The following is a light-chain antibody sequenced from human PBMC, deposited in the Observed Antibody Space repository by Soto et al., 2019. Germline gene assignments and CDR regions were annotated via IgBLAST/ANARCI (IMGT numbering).Light chain of an antibody. J-gene: IGKJ2*01. Sequence: DIQMNQSPSSLSASVGDRVTITCRASQSISSYLNWYQQKPGKAPKLLIYAASSLQSGVPSRFSGSGSGTDFTLTISSLQPEDFATYYCQQSYSIFMYTVGQGTKVDIK. V-gene: IGKV1-39*01. CDR2: AAS. CDR1: QSISSY. CDR3: QQSYSIFMYT.